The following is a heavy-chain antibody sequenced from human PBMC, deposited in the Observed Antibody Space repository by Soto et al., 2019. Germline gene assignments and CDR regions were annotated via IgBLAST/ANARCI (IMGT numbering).Heavy chain of an antibody. CDR2: ISDSGGST. D-gene: IGHD3-22*01. Sequence: GGSLRLSCAASGLTFSSNAMSWVRQAPGKGLEWVSGISDSGGSTYYADSVKGRFTISRDNSKNTLYLQMNSLRAEDTAGYYCAREPITMIVVVDGRGAFDIWGQGTVVTVSS. J-gene: IGHJ3*02. CDR1: GLTFSSNA. V-gene: IGHV3-23*01. CDR3: AREPITMIVVVDGRGAFDI.